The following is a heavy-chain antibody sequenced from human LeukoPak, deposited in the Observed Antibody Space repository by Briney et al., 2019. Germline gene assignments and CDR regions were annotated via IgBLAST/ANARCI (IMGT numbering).Heavy chain of an antibody. CDR2: VSYSGST. CDR3: ARDPKSAVGYYYYGMEV. J-gene: IGHJ6*02. CDR1: GGSVSSGGYY. V-gene: IGHV4-61*08. Sequence: PSETLSLTCNVSGGSVSSGGYYWHWIRQPPGTGLEWIGHVSYSGSTNYNPSLKSRVTISLDTSKNQFSLKLSSVTAADTAVYFCARDPKSAVGYYYYGMEVWGQGTTVTVSS. D-gene: IGHD6-19*01.